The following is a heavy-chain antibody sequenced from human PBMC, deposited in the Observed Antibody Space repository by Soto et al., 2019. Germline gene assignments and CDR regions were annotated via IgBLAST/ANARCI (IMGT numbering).Heavy chain of an antibody. CDR3: TTKYYDFWSGYYTLFDY. CDR2: IKSKTDGGTT. CDR1: GFTFSNAW. D-gene: IGHD3-3*01. J-gene: IGHJ4*02. V-gene: IGHV3-15*01. Sequence: GGSLRLSCAASGFTFSNAWMSWVRQAPGKGLEWVGRIKSKTDGGTTDYAAPVKGRFTISRDDSKNTLYLQMNSLKTEDTAVYYCTTKYYDFWSGYYTLFDYWGQGTLVTVSS.